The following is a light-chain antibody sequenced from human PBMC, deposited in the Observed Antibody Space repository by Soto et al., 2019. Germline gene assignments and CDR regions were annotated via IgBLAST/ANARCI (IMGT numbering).Light chain of an antibody. J-gene: IGLJ1*01. Sequence: QSVLTQPPSASGTPGQRVTISCSGSNSNIGSNSVNWYRQLPGTAPKLLIYTNDQRPSGVPDRLSGSKSGTSASLAISGLQSEDEADYYCAAWDDSLNNYVFGTGTKVTVL. CDR2: TND. CDR3: AAWDDSLNNYV. CDR1: NSNIGSNS. V-gene: IGLV1-44*01.